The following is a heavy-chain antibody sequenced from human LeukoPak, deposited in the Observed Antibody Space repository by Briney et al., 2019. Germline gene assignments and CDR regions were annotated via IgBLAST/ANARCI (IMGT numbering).Heavy chain of an antibody. CDR1: GFTFSDAY. CDR3: TRVGHGVYFHS. Sequence: RAGGSLRLSCAASGFTFSDAYMDWVRQAPGKGLEWVGRVRNKPNGYTTDYAASVKGRFTISRDDSENSMYLQMNSLKTEDTAVYYCTRVGHGVYFHSWGQGTLVTVSS. CDR2: VRNKPNGYTT. J-gene: IGHJ4*02. V-gene: IGHV3-72*01. D-gene: IGHD4-17*01.